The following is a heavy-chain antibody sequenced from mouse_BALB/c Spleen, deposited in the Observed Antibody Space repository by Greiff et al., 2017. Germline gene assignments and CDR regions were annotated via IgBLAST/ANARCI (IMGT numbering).Heavy chain of an antibody. CDR1: GYTFTDYW. Sequence: QVHVKQPGAELVMPGASVKMSCKASGYTFTDYWMHWVKQRPGQGLEWIGAIDTSDSYTSYNQKFKGKATLTVDESSSTAYMQLSSLTSEDSAVYYCASYGSFAYWGQGTLVTVSA. D-gene: IGHD2-2*01. V-gene: IGHV1-69*01. CDR2: IDTSDSYT. J-gene: IGHJ3*01. CDR3: ASYGSFAY.